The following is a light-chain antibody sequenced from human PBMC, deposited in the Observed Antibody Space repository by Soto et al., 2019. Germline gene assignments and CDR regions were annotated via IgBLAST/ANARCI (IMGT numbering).Light chain of an antibody. J-gene: IGLJ2*01. CDR3: SSYTRSSTEV. Sequence: QSALTQPASVSGSPGQSITISCTGTSRDVGGYNYVSWYQQYPGKAPKLMIYDVTNRPSGVSNRFSGSKSGNTASLTISGLQAEDEADYYCSSYTRSSTEVFGGGTKLTVL. CDR2: DVT. CDR1: SRDVGGYNY. V-gene: IGLV2-14*01.